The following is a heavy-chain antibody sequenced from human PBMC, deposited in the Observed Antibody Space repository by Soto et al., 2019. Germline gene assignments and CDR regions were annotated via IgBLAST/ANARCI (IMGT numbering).Heavy chain of an antibody. CDR2: ISYDGSNK. Sequence: GESLKISCAASGFTFSSYGMHWVRQAPGKGLEWVAVISYDGSNKYYADSVKGRFTISRDNSKNTLYLQMNSLRAEDTAVYYCAKDGWELLKTFDYWGQGTLVTVSS. CDR3: AKDGWELLKTFDY. D-gene: IGHD1-26*01. V-gene: IGHV3-30*18. J-gene: IGHJ4*02. CDR1: GFTFSSYG.